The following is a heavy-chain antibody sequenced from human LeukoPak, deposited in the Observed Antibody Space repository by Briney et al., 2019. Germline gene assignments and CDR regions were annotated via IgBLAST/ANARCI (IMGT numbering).Heavy chain of an antibody. CDR2: LSSSSSYI. J-gene: IGHJ3*02. V-gene: IGHV3-21*01. Sequence: GGSLRLSCAASGFTFSSYSMNWVRQAPGKGLEWVSSLSSSSSYIYHADSVKGRFTISRDNAKNSLYLQMNSLRAEDTAVYYCARGHYYDSSGYYYEGAFDIWGQGTMVTVSS. CDR3: ARGHYYDSSGYYYEGAFDI. CDR1: GFTFSSYS. D-gene: IGHD3-22*01.